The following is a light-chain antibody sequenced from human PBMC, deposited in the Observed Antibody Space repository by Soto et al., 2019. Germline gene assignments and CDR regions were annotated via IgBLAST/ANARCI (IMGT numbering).Light chain of an antibody. V-gene: IGKV3-15*01. CDR2: DTS. J-gene: IGKJ1*01. CDR3: QQYSSSPVT. CDR1: QGIGDT. Sequence: EVVMRQSPATLSVSPEEGATLSCRASQGIGDTLAWYQHKPGQTPRLLIYDTSTRATGVPTRFSASGSGTDFTLTISRLEPEDFAVYFCQQYSSSPVTFGQGTKVDTK.